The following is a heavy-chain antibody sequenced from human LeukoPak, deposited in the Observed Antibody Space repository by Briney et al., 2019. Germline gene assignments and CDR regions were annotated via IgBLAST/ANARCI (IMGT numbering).Heavy chain of an antibody. CDR1: GYSFTTYW. CDR2: IYPGDSDT. J-gene: IGHJ4*02. Sequence: GESLKISCKGSGYSFTTYWIAWVRQMPGKGLEWMGIIYPGDSDTKYNPSFEGQVNISADNYVSTAYLQWSSLEASDTAMYYCARQGSPPIDFDYWGQGTLVTVSS. CDR3: ARQGSPPIDFDY. V-gene: IGHV5-51*01.